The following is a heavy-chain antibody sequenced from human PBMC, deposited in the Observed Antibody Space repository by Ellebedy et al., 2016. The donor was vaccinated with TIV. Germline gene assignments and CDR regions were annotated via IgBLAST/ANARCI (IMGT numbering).Heavy chain of an antibody. D-gene: IGHD4-17*01. V-gene: IGHV4-34*01. CDR1: GASFSDYY. CDR2: IHPSGST. J-gene: IGHJ4*02. CDR3: ARGPDYAKSGY. Sequence: MPSETLSLTCTVYGASFSDYYWTRIRQPPGRGLEWIGEIHPSGSTTYNSPLQSRVAMSVDTSKSHFSLKLSSVTAADTAVYYCARGPDYAKSGYWGQGTQVTVSS.